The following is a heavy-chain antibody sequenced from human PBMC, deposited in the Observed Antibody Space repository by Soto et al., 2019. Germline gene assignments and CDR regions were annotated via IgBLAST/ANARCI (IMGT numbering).Heavy chain of an antibody. CDR1: GGSISSGDYY. CDR2: IYYSGST. D-gene: IGHD3-22*01. Sequence: SETLSLTCTVSGGSISSGDYYWSWIRQPPGKGLEWIGYIYYSGSTYYNPSLKSRVTISVDTSKNQFSLKLSSVTAADTAVYYCARGTADTYYYDSSGSIGYWGQGTLVTVSS. V-gene: IGHV4-30-4*01. CDR3: ARGTADTYYYDSSGSIGY. J-gene: IGHJ4*02.